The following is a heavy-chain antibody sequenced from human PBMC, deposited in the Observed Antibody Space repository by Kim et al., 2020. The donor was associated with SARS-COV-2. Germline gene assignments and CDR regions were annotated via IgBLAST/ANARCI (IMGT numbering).Heavy chain of an antibody. J-gene: IGHJ4*02. CDR3: ARGVTVGALDY. CDR2: IYYSGST. Sequence: SETLSRTCTVSGGSISSYYWSWIRQPPGKGLEWIGYIYYSGSTNYNPSLKSRVTISVDTSKNQFSLKLSSVTAADTAVYYCARGVTVGALDYWGQGTLVT. CDR1: GGSISSYY. V-gene: IGHV4-59*01. D-gene: IGHD1-26*01.